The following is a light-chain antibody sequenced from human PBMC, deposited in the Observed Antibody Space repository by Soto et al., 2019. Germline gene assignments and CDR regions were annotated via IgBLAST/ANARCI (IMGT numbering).Light chain of an antibody. CDR3: QQSYSSPPT. V-gene: IGKV1-39*01. J-gene: IGKJ1*01. Sequence: DIQMTQSPSSLSASVGDGVTITCRASENISNHLNWYQQKPGKAPKLLIFAASSLQSGVPSRFSGSRSGPDFTLTISSLQPEDFATYYCQQSYSSPPTFGQGTKVDIK. CDR1: ENISNH. CDR2: AAS.